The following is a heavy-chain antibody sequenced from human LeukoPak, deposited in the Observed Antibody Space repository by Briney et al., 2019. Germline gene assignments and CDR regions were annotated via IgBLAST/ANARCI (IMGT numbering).Heavy chain of an antibody. Sequence: GVSLRLSCAASGFTFSRYAMHWVRQAPGKGLEWVAVISYDGSNEYYADSVKGRFTISRDNSKNTLYLQMNSLRPEDTAVYYCAREAEAFDIWGQGTMVTVSS. CDR1: GFTFSRYA. CDR2: ISYDGSNE. V-gene: IGHV3-30-3*01. J-gene: IGHJ3*02. CDR3: AREAEAFDI.